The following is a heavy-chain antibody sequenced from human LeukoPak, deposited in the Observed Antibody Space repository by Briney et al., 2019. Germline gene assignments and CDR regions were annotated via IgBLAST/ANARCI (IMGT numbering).Heavy chain of an antibody. V-gene: IGHV7-4-1*02. Sequence: GASVKVSCKASGYTFTSYAMNWVRQAPGQGLEWMGWINTNTGNPTYAQGFTGRFVFSLDTSVSTAYLQISSLKAEDTAVYYCARDGVTMIVVTYWYFDLWGRGTLVTVSS. CDR2: INTNTGNP. J-gene: IGHJ2*01. D-gene: IGHD3-22*01. CDR3: ARDGVTMIVVTYWYFDL. CDR1: GYTFTSYA.